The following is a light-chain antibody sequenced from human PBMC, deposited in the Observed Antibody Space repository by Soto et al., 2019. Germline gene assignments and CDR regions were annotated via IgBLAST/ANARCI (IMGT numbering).Light chain of an antibody. V-gene: IGKV3-11*01. Sequence: EIVSTHSPATLSFSPLEIATLSFSASQSVGNYLAWFQHKPGQAPRLLIYDASNRATGIPARFSGSGSETDFTLTISSLEPEDFAVYYCKQRSNRINFGQGTRLEIK. CDR3: KQRSNRIN. J-gene: IGKJ5*01. CDR2: DAS. CDR1: QSVGNY.